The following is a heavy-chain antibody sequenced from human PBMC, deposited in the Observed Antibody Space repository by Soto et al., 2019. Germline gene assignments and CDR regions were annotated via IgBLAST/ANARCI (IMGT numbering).Heavy chain of an antibody. CDR1: GYTFTSYA. J-gene: IGHJ3*02. CDR2: INAGNGNT. Sequence: VASVKVSCKASGYTFTSYAMHWVRQAPGQRLEWMGWINAGNGNTKYSQKFQGRVTITRDTSASTAYMELSSLRSEDTAVYYCARDNSGWYGAFDIWGQGTMVTVSS. CDR3: ARDNSGWYGAFDI. V-gene: IGHV1-3*01. D-gene: IGHD6-19*01.